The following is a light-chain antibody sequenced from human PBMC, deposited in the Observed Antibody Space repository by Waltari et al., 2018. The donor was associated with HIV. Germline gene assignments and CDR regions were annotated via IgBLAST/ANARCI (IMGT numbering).Light chain of an antibody. Sequence: DIVMTQSPPSLPVTPGGPPSISCRSSHSLLHSNGYIYLDWCLQKPGQSPQLLIYLGSNRASGVPDRFSGSGSGTDFTLKISRVEAEDAGTYYCIQGLQSPLTLGQGTRLEIK. CDR2: LGS. J-gene: IGKJ5*01. CDR1: HSLLHSNGYIY. CDR3: IQGLQSPLT. V-gene: IGKV2-28*01.